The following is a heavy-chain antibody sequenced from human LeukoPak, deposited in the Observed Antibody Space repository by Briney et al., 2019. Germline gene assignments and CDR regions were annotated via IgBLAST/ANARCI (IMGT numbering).Heavy chain of an antibody. J-gene: IGHJ5*02. Sequence: GGSLRLSCVASGFSRSRYRINWVRQAPGQGLEWVANINTDGSVEYYGNSVNGRFTISRDNAKNSVYLQMNSLRVEDTAIYYCAPSPWGQGTLVTVSS. CDR3: APSP. V-gene: IGHV3-7*01. CDR1: GFSRSRYR. CDR2: INTDGSVE.